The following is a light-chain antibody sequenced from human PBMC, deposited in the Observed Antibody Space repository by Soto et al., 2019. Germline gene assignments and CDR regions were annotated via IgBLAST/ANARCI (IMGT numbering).Light chain of an antibody. CDR1: SSDIGGYNY. J-gene: IGLJ2*01. V-gene: IGLV2-14*03. CDR3: SSYTTISTVV. CDR2: DVS. Sequence: QSVLTQPASESGSPGQSITISCTGTSSDIGGYNYVSWYQQHPGKAPQLMIYDVSNRPSGLSNRFSGSKSGNTASLTISGLQAEDAADYYCSSYTTISTVVFGGGTKLTVL.